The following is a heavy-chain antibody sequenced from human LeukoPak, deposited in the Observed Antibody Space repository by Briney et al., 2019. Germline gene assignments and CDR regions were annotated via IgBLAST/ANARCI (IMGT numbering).Heavy chain of an antibody. V-gene: IGHV3-30*02. J-gene: IGHJ6*03. CDR2: IRYDGSNK. Sequence: GGSLRLSCAASGFTFSSYGMHWVRQAPGKGLEWVAFIRYDGSNKYYADSVKGRFTISRDNAKNSLYLQMNSLRAEDTALYHCARTLTWGYYMDVWGKGTTVTVSS. CDR3: ARTLTWGYYMDV. D-gene: IGHD3-16*01. CDR1: GFTFSSYG.